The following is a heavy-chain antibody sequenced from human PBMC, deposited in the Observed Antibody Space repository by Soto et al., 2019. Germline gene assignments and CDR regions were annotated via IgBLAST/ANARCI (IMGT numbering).Heavy chain of an antibody. J-gene: IGHJ4*02. V-gene: IGHV4-39*01. Sequence: SETLSLTCTVSGGSVTNSSYYWGWILPSPGKGLEWIGSVYYRGRSYSKSAVKSRVTISVDTSKNRFSLSLNSVTASDTAVYFCVSQRTTVPTQAYFDYWGPGALVTVSS. CDR2: VYYRGRS. CDR3: VSQRTTVPTQAYFDY. CDR1: GGSVTNSSYY. D-gene: IGHD4-17*01.